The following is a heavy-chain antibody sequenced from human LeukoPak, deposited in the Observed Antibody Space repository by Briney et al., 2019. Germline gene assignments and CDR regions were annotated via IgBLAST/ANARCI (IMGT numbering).Heavy chain of an antibody. V-gene: IGHV5-51*01. D-gene: IGHD4-17*01. J-gene: IGHJ4*02. CDR2: IFPGDSDT. CDR1: RYSSSNYW. CDR3: GKDADLGY. Sequence: PGESLKISCKGSRYSSSNYWIHWVRQMPGKGLEWMGIIFPGDSDTRYSPSFQGQVTISVDKSISTAYLQWSSLKASDTAMYYCGKDADLGYWGQGTLVTVSS.